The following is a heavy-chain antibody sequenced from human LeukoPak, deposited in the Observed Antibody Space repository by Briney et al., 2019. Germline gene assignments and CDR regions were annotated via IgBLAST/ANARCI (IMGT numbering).Heavy chain of an antibody. V-gene: IGHV1-46*01. J-gene: IGHJ5*02. CDR1: GYTFTCYY. Sequence: ASVKASCKASGYTFTCYYMHWVRQAPGQGLEWMGIINPSGGSTSYAQKFQGRVTMTRDTSTSTVYMELSSLRSEDTAVYYCAREGITMIVVVGARAAWFDPWGQGTLVTVSS. CDR2: INPSGGST. D-gene: IGHD3-22*01. CDR3: AREGITMIVVVGARAAWFDP.